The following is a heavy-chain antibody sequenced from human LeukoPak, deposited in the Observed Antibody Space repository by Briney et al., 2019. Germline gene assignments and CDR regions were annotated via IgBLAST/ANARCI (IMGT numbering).Heavy chain of an antibody. V-gene: IGHV3-64*01. CDR3: ARARGYCNGGSCYYFDF. J-gene: IGHJ4*02. CDR1: GFNFNIFD. Sequence: PGGSLRLSCAAPGFNFNIFDMYWVRQSPGKGLEYVSSITASGLGTYYASSVKGRFTISRDNSQSTVFLQMGSLRSEDMAVYYCARARGYCNGGSCYYFDFWGQGTLVTVSS. D-gene: IGHD2-15*01. CDR2: ITASGLGT.